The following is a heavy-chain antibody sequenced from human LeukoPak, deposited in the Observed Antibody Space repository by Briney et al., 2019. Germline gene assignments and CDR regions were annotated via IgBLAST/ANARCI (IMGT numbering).Heavy chain of an antibody. CDR3: ARLAVEDYYFDY. Sequence: GESLKISCKGSGYSFTSYWIGWVRQMPGKGLEWMGIIYPGDSDTRYSPSFLGQVTISADRSINTAYLQWSSLKASDTAIYYCARLAVEDYYFDYWGQGTQVTVSS. CDR1: GYSFTSYW. CDR2: IYPGDSDT. V-gene: IGHV5-51*01. J-gene: IGHJ4*02.